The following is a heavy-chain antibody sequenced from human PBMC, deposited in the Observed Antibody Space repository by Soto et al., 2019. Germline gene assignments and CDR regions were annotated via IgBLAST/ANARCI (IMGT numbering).Heavy chain of an antibody. J-gene: IGHJ4*02. CDR3: ARVPGDHSIHCSGGSCYSGPIDY. CDR1: GYTFTNYY. CDR2: IHPDGGHT. D-gene: IGHD2-15*01. V-gene: IGHV1-46*01. Sequence: ASVKVSCKASGYTFTNYYVQWVRQAPGQGLEWLGVIHPDGGHTTYSQKFQDRVTMTRDTFTSTAYMELSSLRSEDTAVYYCARVPGDHSIHCSGGSCYSGPIDYWGQGTLVTVSS.